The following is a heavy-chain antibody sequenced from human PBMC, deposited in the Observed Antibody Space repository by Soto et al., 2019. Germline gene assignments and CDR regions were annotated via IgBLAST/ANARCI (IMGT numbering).Heavy chain of an antibody. CDR1: GYTFTSYA. J-gene: IGHJ3*02. CDR2: INAGNGNT. V-gene: IGHV1-3*01. Sequence: ASVKVSCKASGYTFTSYAMHWVRQAPGQRLEWMGWINAGNGNTKYSQKFQGRVTITRDTSASTAYMELSSLRSEDTAVYYCGRGITGTKGDAFDIWGQGTMVTVSS. D-gene: IGHD1-7*01. CDR3: GRGITGTKGDAFDI.